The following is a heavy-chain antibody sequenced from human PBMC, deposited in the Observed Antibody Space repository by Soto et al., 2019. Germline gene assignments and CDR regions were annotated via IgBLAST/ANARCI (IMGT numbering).Heavy chain of an antibody. V-gene: IGHV1-8*01. D-gene: IGHD2-15*01. CDR3: AVWVVVVAATIRPFDD. Sequence: QVQLVQSGAEVKKPGASVKVSCKASGYTFTSYDINWVRQATGQGLEWMGWMNPNSGNTGYAQKFQGRVTMTRNTSISTAYMELSSLRSEDTAVYYCAVWVVVVAATIRPFDDWGQGTLVTVSS. CDR2: MNPNSGNT. CDR1: GYTFTSYD. J-gene: IGHJ4*02.